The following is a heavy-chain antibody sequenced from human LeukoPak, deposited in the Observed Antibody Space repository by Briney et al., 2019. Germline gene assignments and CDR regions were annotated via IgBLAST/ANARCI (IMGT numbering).Heavy chain of an antibody. CDR2: IKQDGSEK. J-gene: IGHJ4*02. CDR1: GFTFSSYW. Sequence: GGSLRLSCAASGFTFSSYWVSWVRQAPGKGLEWVAHIKQDGSEKYYVDSVKGRFTISRDNAKNSLYLQMNSLRAEDTAVYYCARGWGGYDSSGYYYINWGQGTLVTVSS. D-gene: IGHD3-22*01. CDR3: ARGWGGYDSSGYYYIN. V-gene: IGHV3-7*05.